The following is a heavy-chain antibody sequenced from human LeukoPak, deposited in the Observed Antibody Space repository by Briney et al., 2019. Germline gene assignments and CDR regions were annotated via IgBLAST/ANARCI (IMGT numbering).Heavy chain of an antibody. CDR1: GFTFSSYA. J-gene: IGHJ6*03. CDR3: ARSPTVYYYYYMDV. V-gene: IGHV3-64*01. D-gene: IGHD4-11*01. CDR2: ISSNGGST. Sequence: PGGSLRLSCVASGFTFSSYAMHWVRQAPGKGLEYVSAISSNGGSTYYANSVKGRFTISRDNSKNTLYLQMGSLRAEDMAVYYCARSPTVYYYYYMDVWGKGTTVTISS.